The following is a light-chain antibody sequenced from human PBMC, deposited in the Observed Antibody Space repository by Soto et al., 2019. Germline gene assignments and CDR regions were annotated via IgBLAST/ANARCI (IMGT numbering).Light chain of an antibody. CDR2: FDD. CDR1: TSNVGNNA. Sequence: QSVLTQPPSVSDAPRQRVSISCSGTTSNVGNNAVNWYQQLPGKTPKLLIYFDDLVPSGVSDRFSGSKSGTSASLAISGLQSDDEADYYCAAWDDSLNVVLFGGGTKLTVL. V-gene: IGLV1-36*01. CDR3: AAWDDSLNVVL. J-gene: IGLJ2*01.